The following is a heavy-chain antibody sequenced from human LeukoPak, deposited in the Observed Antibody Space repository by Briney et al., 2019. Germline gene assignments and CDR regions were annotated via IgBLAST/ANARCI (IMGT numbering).Heavy chain of an antibody. CDR3: ARHIVVVNRYGVAFDI. D-gene: IGHD2-21*01. Sequence: SVKVSCKASGGTFSSYAISWVRQAPGQGLEWMGGIIPIFGTANYAQKFQGRVTITADKSTSTAYMELSSLRSEDTAVYYCARHIVVVNRYGVAFDIWGQGTMVTVSS. J-gene: IGHJ3*02. V-gene: IGHV1-69*06. CDR1: GGTFSSYA. CDR2: IIPIFGTA.